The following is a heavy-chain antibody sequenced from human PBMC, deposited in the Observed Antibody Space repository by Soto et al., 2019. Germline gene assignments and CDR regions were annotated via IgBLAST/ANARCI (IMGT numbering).Heavy chain of an antibody. CDR1: GDSVSSNSAA. J-gene: IGHJ4*02. CDR2: TYYRSKWYN. D-gene: IGHD2-2*01. Sequence: PSQTLSLTCAIFGDSVSSNSAAWNWIRQSPSRGLEWLGRTYYRSKWYNDYAVSVKSRITINPDTSKNQFSLQLNSVTPEDTAVYYCATQFAYCSSTSCSLGLGYWGQGTLVTVSS. CDR3: ATQFAYCSSTSCSLGLGY. V-gene: IGHV6-1*01.